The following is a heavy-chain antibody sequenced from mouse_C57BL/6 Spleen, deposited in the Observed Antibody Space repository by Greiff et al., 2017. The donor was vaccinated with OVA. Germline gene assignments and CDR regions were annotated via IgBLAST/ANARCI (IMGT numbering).Heavy chain of an antibody. CDR2: IYPSDSET. J-gene: IGHJ4*01. Sequence: VQLQQPGAELVRPGSSVKLSCKASGYTFTSYWMDWVKQRPGQGLEWIGNIYPSDSETHYNQKFKDKATLTVDKSSSTAYMQLSSLTSEDSAVYYCAREDGYGYGSMDYWGQGTSVTVSS. V-gene: IGHV1-61*01. CDR3: AREDGYGYGSMDY. CDR1: GYTFTSYW. D-gene: IGHD2-2*01.